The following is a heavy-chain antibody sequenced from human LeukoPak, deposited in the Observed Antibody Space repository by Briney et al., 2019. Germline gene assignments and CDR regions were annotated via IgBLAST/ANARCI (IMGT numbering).Heavy chain of an antibody. Sequence: SETLSLTCAVSGGSITGHYWSWIRQPAEKRVEWIGRIHTSGTTSYNPSLKSRVTMSVDTSKNQFSLKLSSVTAANTAIYYCARGGVAVAAATFDHWGQGTLVTVSS. CDR3: ARGGVAVAAATFDH. V-gene: IGHV4-4*07. CDR1: GGSITGHY. D-gene: IGHD2-15*01. CDR2: IHTSGTT. J-gene: IGHJ4*02.